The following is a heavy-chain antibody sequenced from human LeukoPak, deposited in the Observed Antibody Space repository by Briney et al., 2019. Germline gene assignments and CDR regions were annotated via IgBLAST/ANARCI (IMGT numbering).Heavy chain of an antibody. CDR2: IWYDRSNK. D-gene: IGHD4-17*01. CDR1: GYTFSSYG. J-gene: IGHJ6*03. Sequence: GGSLRLSCAASGYTFSSYGMHWVRQAPGKGLEWVADIWYDRSNKYYADSVKGRFTMSRDNFRNMLYLQMNSLRAEDTAVYYCAKESGDLSLYYYYYMDVWGKGTTVTVSS. CDR3: AKESGDLSLYYYYYMDV. V-gene: IGHV3-33*06.